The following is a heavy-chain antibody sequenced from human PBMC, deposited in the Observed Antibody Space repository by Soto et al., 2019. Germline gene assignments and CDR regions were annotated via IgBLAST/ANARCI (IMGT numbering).Heavy chain of an antibody. D-gene: IGHD6-19*01. J-gene: IGHJ6*02. CDR1: GYSFTSYW. V-gene: IGHV5-51*01. CDR2: IYPGDSDT. CDR3: ARRGAVAGDYYYGMDV. Sequence: GESLKISCKGSGYSFTSYWIGWVRQMPGKGLEWMGIIYPGDSDTRYSPSFQGRVTISADKSISTAYLQWSSLKASDTAMYYCARRGAVAGDYYYGMDVWGQGTTVTVSS.